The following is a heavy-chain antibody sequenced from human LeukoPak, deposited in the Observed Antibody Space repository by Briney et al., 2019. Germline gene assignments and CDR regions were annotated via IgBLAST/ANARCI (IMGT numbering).Heavy chain of an antibody. D-gene: IGHD3-10*01. CDR1: GGSISSSSYY. Sequence: SETLSLTCTVSGGSISSSSYYWGWIRQPPGKGLEWIGSIYYSGSTYYNPSLKSRVTISVDTSKNQFSLKLSSVTAADTAVYYCAREGGGLGGSGSYDTYYYYGMDVWGQGTTVTVSS. V-gene: IGHV4-39*02. J-gene: IGHJ6*02. CDR2: IYYSGST. CDR3: AREGGGLGGSGSYDTYYYYGMDV.